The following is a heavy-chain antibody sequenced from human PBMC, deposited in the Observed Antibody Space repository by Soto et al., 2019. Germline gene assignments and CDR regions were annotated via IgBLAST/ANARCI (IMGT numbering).Heavy chain of an antibody. CDR2: ISGSGDST. V-gene: IGHV3-23*01. CDR1: GFTFSSYA. J-gene: IGHJ1*01. CDR3: AKGGPVIAVAGTGYCQH. Sequence: EVQLLESGGGLVQPGGSLRLSCAASGFTFSSYAMSWVRQAPGKGLEWVSGISGSGDSTYYADSVKGRFTSSRDNSKNTLYLQMDSLRAEDTAVSYCAKGGPVIAVAGTGYCQHCGQGTMVTVSS. D-gene: IGHD6-19*01.